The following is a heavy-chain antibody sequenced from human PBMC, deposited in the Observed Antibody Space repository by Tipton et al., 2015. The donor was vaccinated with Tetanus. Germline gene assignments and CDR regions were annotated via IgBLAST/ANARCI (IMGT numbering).Heavy chain of an antibody. CDR2: IYDSGTT. Sequence: TLSLTCALSGGSIGRGAYSWSWIRQPPGKGLEWIGYIYDSGTTYSNPSLKSRVTISVGETKRQFSLNLTSVTAADTAVYYCARYNSYFYAMDVWGQGTTVTVSS. J-gene: IGHJ6*02. D-gene: IGHD5-24*01. V-gene: IGHV4-30-2*01. CDR1: GGSIGRGAYS. CDR3: ARYNSYFYAMDV.